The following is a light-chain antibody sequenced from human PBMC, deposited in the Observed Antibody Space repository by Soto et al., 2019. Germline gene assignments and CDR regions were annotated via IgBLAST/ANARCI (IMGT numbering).Light chain of an antibody. V-gene: IGKV3-15*01. CDR2: GAS. Sequence: EIVMTHSPATLSVSPGERVTLSCRASQSVSSNLAWYQQKHGQAPRLLIHGASTRATGVPAWFSGSGSGTDYTLTISSLQFEDFAVYYCQQYNNWPPTFGQGTKV. CDR3: QQYNNWPPT. CDR1: QSVSSN. J-gene: IGKJ1*01.